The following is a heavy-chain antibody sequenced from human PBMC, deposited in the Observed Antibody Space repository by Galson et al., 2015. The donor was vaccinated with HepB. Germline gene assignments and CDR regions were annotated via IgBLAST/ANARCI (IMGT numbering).Heavy chain of an antibody. CDR2: ISGSGGST. Sequence: SLRLSCAASGFTFSSYAMSWVRQAPGKGLEWVSAISGSGGSTYYADSVKGRFSISRDNSKNTLYLQMNSLRAEDTAVYYCATHFWSGLTYFDYWGQGTLVTVSS. V-gene: IGHV3-23*01. CDR3: ATHFWSGLTYFDY. CDR1: GFTFSSYA. J-gene: IGHJ4*02. D-gene: IGHD3-3*02.